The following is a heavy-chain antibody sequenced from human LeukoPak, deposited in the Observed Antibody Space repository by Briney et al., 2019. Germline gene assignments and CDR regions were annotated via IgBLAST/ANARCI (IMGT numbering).Heavy chain of an antibody. CDR3: ARRAAMVRTFDY. Sequence: KPSETLSLTCTVSGDSISSSTYYWGWLRQPPGKGLEWIGSIYYGGSTYYNPSLKSRVTISVDTSKNQFSLKLSSVTAADTAVYYCARRAAMVRTFDYWGQGTLVTVSS. J-gene: IGHJ4*02. D-gene: IGHD5-18*01. V-gene: IGHV4-39*07. CDR1: GDSISSSTYY. CDR2: IYYGGST.